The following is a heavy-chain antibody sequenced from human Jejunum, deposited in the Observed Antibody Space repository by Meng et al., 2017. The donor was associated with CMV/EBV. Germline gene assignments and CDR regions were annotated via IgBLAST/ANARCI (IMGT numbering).Heavy chain of an antibody. CDR2: ITGSGGST. J-gene: IGHJ4*02. CDR3: AKLSDS. V-gene: IGHV3-23*01. CDR1: GVTCSSYS. Sequence: LRISFSASGVTCSSYSMSWVRQAPGKGLKWVSTITGSGGSTYYADSVKGRFTISRDNSKNTLYLQMNSLRADDTAVYYCAKLSDSWGQGTLVTVSS.